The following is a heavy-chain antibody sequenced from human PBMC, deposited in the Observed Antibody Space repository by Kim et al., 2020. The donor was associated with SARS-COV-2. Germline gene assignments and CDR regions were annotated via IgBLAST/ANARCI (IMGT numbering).Heavy chain of an antibody. D-gene: IGHD1-20*01. V-gene: IGHV4-34*01. J-gene: IGHJ6*03. CDR3: AVRYNWNYYYYMDV. Sequence: NPSLKSRVTISVDTSKNQFSLKLSSVTAADTAVYYCAVRYNWNYYYYMDVWGKGTTVTVSS.